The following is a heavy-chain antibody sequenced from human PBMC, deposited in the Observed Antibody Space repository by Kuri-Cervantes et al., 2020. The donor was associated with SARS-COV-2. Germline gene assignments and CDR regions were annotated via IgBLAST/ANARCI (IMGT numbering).Heavy chain of an antibody. CDR2: ICYSGST. D-gene: IGHD5-18*01. Sequence: ESLKISCTVSGGSISSYYWSWIRQPPGKGLEWIGYICYSGSTNYNPSLKSRVTISVDTSKNQFSLKLSSVTAADTAVYYCARAGYHFDYWGQGTLVTVSS. J-gene: IGHJ4*02. V-gene: IGHV4-59*01. CDR1: GGSISSYY. CDR3: ARAGYHFDY.